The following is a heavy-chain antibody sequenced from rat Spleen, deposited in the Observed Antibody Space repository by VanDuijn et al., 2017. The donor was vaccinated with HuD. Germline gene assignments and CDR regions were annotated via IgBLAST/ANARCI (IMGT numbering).Heavy chain of an antibody. V-gene: IGHV5-25*01. J-gene: IGHJ2*01. D-gene: IGHD1-12*03. Sequence: EVQLVESDGGLVQPGRSLKLSCAASGFTFSNYHMAWVRQAPTKGLEWVASISTGGGDTYYRDSVKGRFTISRDNAKSTLYLQMNSLRSEDTATYYCTRSYYYDGYYTPFDYWGQGVMVTVSS. CDR1: GFTFSNYH. CDR3: TRSYYYDGYYTPFDY. CDR2: ISTGGGDT.